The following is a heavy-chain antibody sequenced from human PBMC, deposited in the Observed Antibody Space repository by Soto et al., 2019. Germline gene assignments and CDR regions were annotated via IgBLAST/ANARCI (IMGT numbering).Heavy chain of an antibody. J-gene: IGHJ4*02. V-gene: IGHV1-69*12. CDR1: GGTFSSYA. CDR2: IIPIFGTA. CDR3: AXXXXXXXXXXXFDX. Sequence: QVQLVQSGAEVKKPGSSVKVSCKASGGTFSSYAISWVRQAPGQGLEWMGGIIPIFGTANYAQKFQGRVTITADESTSTAYMELSSXXSEDTXXYYXAXXXXXXXXXXXFDXWGQGTLVTVSS.